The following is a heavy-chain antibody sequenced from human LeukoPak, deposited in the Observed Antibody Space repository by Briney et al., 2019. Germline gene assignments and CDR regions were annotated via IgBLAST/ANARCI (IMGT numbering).Heavy chain of an antibody. CDR1: FAASGFTFSTFG. V-gene: IGHV3-30*18. D-gene: IGHD3-3*01. Sequence: GGSLRLSCAASGFAASGFTFSTFGMHWVRQAPGKGQEWVAVISYDGSNKYYADSVKARFTISRDNSKNTLYLQMNSLRAEDTAVYYCAKSDYELYDFWGFDPWGQGTLVTVSS. J-gene: IGHJ5*02. CDR3: AKSDYELYDFWGFDP. CDR2: ISYDGSNK.